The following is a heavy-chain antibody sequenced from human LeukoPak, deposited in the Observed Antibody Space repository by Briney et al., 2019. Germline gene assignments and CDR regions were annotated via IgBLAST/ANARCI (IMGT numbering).Heavy chain of an antibody. J-gene: IGHJ4*02. D-gene: IGHD3-10*01. Sequence: SETLSLTCTVSGGSISSYYWSWIRQPPGKGLEWIGYIYYSGSTNYNPSLKSRVTISVDTSKKQFSLKLTSVTAADTAVYYCAGGGGIWFGELLDYWGQGTLVTVSS. CDR2: IYYSGST. CDR1: GGSISSYY. CDR3: AGGGGIWFGELLDY. V-gene: IGHV4-59*01.